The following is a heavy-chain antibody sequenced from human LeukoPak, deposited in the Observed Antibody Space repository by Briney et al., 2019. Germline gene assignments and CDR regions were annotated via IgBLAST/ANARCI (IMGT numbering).Heavy chain of an antibody. CDR2: ISGSAGTI. V-gene: IGHV3-23*01. D-gene: IGHD6-13*01. CDR1: GFMFSSYA. CDR3: AKDRLPSSSYYSLDY. J-gene: IGHJ4*02. Sequence: GGSLRLSCAASGFMFSSYAMIWVRQAPGKGLEWVSVISGSAGTIFYADSVKGRFTISGDNSKSTMYLQMNSLRVEDTAIYFCAKDRLPSSSYYSLDYWGQGTLVTVSS.